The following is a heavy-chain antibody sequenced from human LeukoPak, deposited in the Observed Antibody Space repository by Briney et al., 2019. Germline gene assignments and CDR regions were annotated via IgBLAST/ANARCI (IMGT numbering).Heavy chain of an antibody. J-gene: IGHJ4*02. CDR3: TKDITDYYDSSGYSGFDY. CDR2: ISWNSGSI. Sequence: GGSLRLSCAASGFTFDDYAMHWVRQAPGKGLEWVSGISWNSGSIGYADSVKGRFTISRDNAKNSQYLQMNSLRAEDTALYYCTKDITDYYDSSGYSGFDYWGQGTLVTVSS. D-gene: IGHD3-22*01. V-gene: IGHV3-9*01. CDR1: GFTFDDYA.